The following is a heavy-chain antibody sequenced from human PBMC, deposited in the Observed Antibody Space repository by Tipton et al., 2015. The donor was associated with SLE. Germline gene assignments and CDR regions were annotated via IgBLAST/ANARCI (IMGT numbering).Heavy chain of an antibody. CDR1: GGSISSGSYY. V-gene: IGHV4-61*02. D-gene: IGHD3-10*01. CDR2: IYTSGST. CDR3: ARSITMVRGDRYYFGY. Sequence: TLSLTCTVSGGSISSGSYYWSWIRQPAGKGLEWIGRIYTSGSTNYNPSLKSRVTISVDTSKNQFSLKLSSVTAADTAVYYCARSITMVRGDRYYFGYWGQGTLVTVSS. J-gene: IGHJ4*02.